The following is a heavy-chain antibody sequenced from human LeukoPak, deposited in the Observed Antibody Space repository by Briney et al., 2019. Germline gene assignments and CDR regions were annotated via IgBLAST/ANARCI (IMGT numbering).Heavy chain of an antibody. CDR2: INSDGSST. J-gene: IGHJ3*02. CDR1: GFTFSSYW. CDR3: ARYDSGYDAFDI. V-gene: IGHV3-74*01. D-gene: IGHD3-22*01. Sequence: PGGSLRLSCAASGFTFSSYWMHWVRQAPGKGLVWVSRINSDGSSTSYADSVKGRFTISRDNAKNSLYLQMNSLRAEDTAVYYCARYDSGYDAFDIWGQGTMVTVSS.